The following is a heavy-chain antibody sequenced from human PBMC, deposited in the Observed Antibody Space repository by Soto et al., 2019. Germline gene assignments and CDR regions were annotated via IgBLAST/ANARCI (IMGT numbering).Heavy chain of an antibody. CDR1: GYTFTGYY. Sequence: QVQLVQSGAEVKKPGASVKVSCKASGYTFTGYYMHWVRQAPGQGLEWMGWINPNSGGTNYAQKFQGWVTMTRDTSLSTADMELSRLRSADTAVYYCAREAGVVIRPHYGMDVWGQGNTVTVSS. CDR3: AREAGVVIRPHYGMDV. D-gene: IGHD3-22*01. J-gene: IGHJ6*02. CDR2: INPNSGGT. V-gene: IGHV1-2*04.